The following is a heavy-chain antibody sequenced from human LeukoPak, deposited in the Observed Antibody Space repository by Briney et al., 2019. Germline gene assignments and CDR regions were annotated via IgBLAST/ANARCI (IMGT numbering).Heavy chain of an antibody. CDR1: GGSISSGGYS. CDR3: ARHKSASGDFFDP. V-gene: IGHV4-61*08. J-gene: IGHJ5*02. Sequence: SETLSLTCAVSGGSISSGGYSWSWIRQPPGKGLEYIGYIFYSGSTNYNPSLKSRITMSVDPSKNQFSLKLSSVTAADTAVYYCARHKSASGDFFDPWGQGTLVTVSS. CDR2: IFYSGST. D-gene: IGHD3-10*01.